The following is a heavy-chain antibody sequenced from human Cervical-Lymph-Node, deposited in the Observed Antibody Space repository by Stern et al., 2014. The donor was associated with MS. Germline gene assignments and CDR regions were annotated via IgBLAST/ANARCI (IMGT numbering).Heavy chain of an antibody. Sequence: VQLVQSGAEVKKPGESLQISCQGSGFSFTGYWIGWVRQMPGKGLEGMGNIYPEDSDTRHSPSYQGHVTISVDKSISTAYLQWTSLRASDTAMYFCARRNGDLAFDYWGQGTPVTVSS. J-gene: IGHJ4*02. CDR3: ARRNGDLAFDY. CDR1: GFSFTGYW. V-gene: IGHV5-51*01. D-gene: IGHD2-21*01. CDR2: IYPEDSDT.